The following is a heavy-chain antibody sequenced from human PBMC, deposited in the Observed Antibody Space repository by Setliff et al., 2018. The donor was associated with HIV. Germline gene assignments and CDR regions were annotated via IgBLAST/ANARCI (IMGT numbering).Heavy chain of an antibody. J-gene: IGHJ4*02. CDR1: GFTFRNYA. V-gene: IGHV3-23*01. Sequence: GGSLRLSCAASGFTFRNYAMSWVRQAPGKGLEWVSTINGRGDDTYYADSVKGRATLTRDTSTTTIFLQLSRLRSEDTAVYYCGRGLGDTSGYYALDHWGQGTLVTVSS. D-gene: IGHD3-22*01. CDR3: GRGLGDTSGYYALDH. CDR2: INGRGDDT.